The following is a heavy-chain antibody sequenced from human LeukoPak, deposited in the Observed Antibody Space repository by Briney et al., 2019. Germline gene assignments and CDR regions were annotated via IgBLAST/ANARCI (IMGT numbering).Heavy chain of an antibody. CDR3: ATRTTAAGYFDY. D-gene: IGHD6-13*01. CDR2: IYHTGRS. CDR1: RYSISSGYY. Sequence: TXSLXCTVSRYSISSGYYWGWIRQAPGKGLEWIGTIYHTGRSYYNPSLRSRVTISVDTSKNQFSLKLSSVTAADTAVYYCATRTTAAGYFDYWGQGTPVTVSS. J-gene: IGHJ4*02. V-gene: IGHV4-38-2*02.